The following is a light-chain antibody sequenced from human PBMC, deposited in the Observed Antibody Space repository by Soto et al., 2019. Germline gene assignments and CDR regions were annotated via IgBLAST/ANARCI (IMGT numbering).Light chain of an antibody. CDR2: DAS. V-gene: IGKV1-5*01. CDR1: QSISSY. Sequence: DIQMTQSPSSLSSSVGDRVTITCRASQSISSYLNWYQQKPGKAPKFLIYDASNLESGVPSRFSGSGSGTEFTLTISGLQPDDFATYYCQQYSSYWTFGQGTKVDI. J-gene: IGKJ1*01. CDR3: QQYSSYWT.